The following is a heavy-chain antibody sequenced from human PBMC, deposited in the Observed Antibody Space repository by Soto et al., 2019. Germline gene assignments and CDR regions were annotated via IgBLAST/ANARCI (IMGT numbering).Heavy chain of an antibody. CDR1: GYSVTSGSY. CDR3: ARARIVVSGTIVDF. D-gene: IGHD1-7*01. CDR2: VYLSGHT. V-gene: IGHV4-38-2*02. Sequence: SETLSLTCTVSGYSVTSGSYWGWFRQPPEKGLEWTGSVYLSGHTYHNPSLMSRVTISIDTSKNQFSLKLTSVTAADTAVYYCARARIVVSGTIVDFWGLGTLVNV. J-gene: IGHJ4*02.